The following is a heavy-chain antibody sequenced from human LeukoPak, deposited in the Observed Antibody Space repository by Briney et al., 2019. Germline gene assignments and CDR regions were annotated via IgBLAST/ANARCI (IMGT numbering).Heavy chain of an antibody. CDR1: GFTFSSYS. J-gene: IGHJ4*02. CDR3: ARVGYSYGLIDY. D-gene: IGHD5-18*01. V-gene: IGHV3-21*01. CDR2: ISSSSSYI. Sequence: PGGSLRLSCAASGFTFSSYSMNWVRQALGKGLEWVSSISSSSSYIYYADSVKGRFTISRDNAKNSLYLQMNSLRAEDTAVYYCARVGYSYGLIDYWGQGTLVTVSS.